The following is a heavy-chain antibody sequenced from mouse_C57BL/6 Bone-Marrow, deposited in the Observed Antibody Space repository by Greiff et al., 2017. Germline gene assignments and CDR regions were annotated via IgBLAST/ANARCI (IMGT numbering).Heavy chain of an antibody. CDR1: GYTFTSYD. CDR3: ARLEFDGSSWDWYFDV. Sequence: QVQLKESGPELVKPGASVKLSCKASGYTFTSYDINWVKQRPGQGLEWIGWIYPRDGSTKYNEKFKGKATLTVDPSSSTAYMELHSLTSEDSAVYFCARLEFDGSSWDWYFDVWGTGTTVTVSS. D-gene: IGHD1-1*01. J-gene: IGHJ1*03. V-gene: IGHV1-85*01. CDR2: IYPRDGST.